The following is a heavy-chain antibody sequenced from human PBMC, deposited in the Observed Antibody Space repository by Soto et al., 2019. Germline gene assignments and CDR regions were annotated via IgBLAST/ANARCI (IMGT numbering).Heavy chain of an antibody. Sequence: PGGSLRLSCAASGFTFSSYAMSWVRQAPGKGLEWVSAISGSGGSTYYADSVKGRFTISRDNSKNTLYLQMNSLRAEDTAVYYCAKDSGYDADYYYGMDVWGQGTTVTVSS. D-gene: IGHD5-12*01. CDR1: GFTFSSYA. V-gene: IGHV3-23*01. CDR2: ISGSGGST. CDR3: AKDSGYDADYYYGMDV. J-gene: IGHJ6*01.